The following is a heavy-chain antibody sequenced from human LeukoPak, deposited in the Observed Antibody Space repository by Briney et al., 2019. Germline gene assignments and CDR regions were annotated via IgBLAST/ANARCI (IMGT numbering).Heavy chain of an antibody. V-gene: IGHV1-18*01. D-gene: IGHD2-15*01. J-gene: IGHJ6*03. CDR1: GYTFTSYG. Sequence: GASVKVSCKASGYTFTSYGISWVRQAPGQGLEWMGWISAYNGNTNYAQKLQGRVTMTTDTSTSTAYMELRSLRSDDTAVYYCARAGCSGGSCHYYYYYMDVWGKGTTVTVSS. CDR2: ISAYNGNT. CDR3: ARAGCSGGSCHYYYYYMDV.